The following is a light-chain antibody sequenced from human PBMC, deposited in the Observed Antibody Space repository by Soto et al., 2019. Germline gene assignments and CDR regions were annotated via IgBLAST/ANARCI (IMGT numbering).Light chain of an antibody. J-gene: IGLJ2*01. CDR2: EVS. CDR1: SSDVGGYNY. V-gene: IGLV2-14*01. CDR3: HSYTTSTTRV. Sequence: QSALTQPASVSGSPGQSITLSCSGTSSDVGGYNYVSWYQQHPGKAPKLMIYEVSNRPSGVSNRFSGSKSGNTASLTISGLQAEDEADYYCHSYTTSTTRVFGGGTKLTVL.